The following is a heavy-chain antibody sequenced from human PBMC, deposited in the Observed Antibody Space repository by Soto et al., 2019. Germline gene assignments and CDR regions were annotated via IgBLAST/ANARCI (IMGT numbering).Heavy chain of an antibody. D-gene: IGHD4-4*01. CDR2: IWYDGSNK. CDR1: GFTFSSYG. Sequence: QSGGSLRLSCAASGFTFSSYGMHWVRQAPGKGLERVAVIWYDGSNKYYADSVKGRFTISRDNSKNTLYLQMNSMRAEDTAVYYCARDDYSNYAIDYWGQGTLVTVSS. CDR3: ARDDYSNYAIDY. J-gene: IGHJ4*02. V-gene: IGHV3-33*08.